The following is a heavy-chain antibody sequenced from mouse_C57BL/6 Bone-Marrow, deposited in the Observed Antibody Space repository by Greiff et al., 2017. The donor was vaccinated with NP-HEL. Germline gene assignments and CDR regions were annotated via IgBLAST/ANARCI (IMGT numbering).Heavy chain of an antibody. V-gene: IGHV5-4*01. Sequence: EVKVVESGGGLVKPGGSLKLSCAASGFTFSSYAMSWVRQTPEKRLEWVATISDGGSYTYYPDNVKGRFTISRDNAKNNLYLQMSHLKSEDTAMYYCARERLRKGWYFDVWGTGTTVTVSS. CDR2: ISDGGSYT. CDR3: ARERLRKGWYFDV. CDR1: GFTFSSYA. D-gene: IGHD2-4*01. J-gene: IGHJ1*03.